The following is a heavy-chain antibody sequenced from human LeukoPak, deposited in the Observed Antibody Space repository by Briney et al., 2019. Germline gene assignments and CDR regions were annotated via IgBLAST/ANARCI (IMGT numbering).Heavy chain of an antibody. Sequence: PGGSLRLSCAASGFTFSTNDMSWVRQAPGKGLQWVSGIAVSDGRTYYADSVKGRFTISRDNSKNTLYLQMNSLKAEDTAVYYCARRSSTPRSYFDYWGQGTLVTVSS. J-gene: IGHJ4*02. CDR2: IAVSDGRT. V-gene: IGHV3-23*01. CDR3: ARRSSTPRSYFDY. D-gene: IGHD6-13*01. CDR1: GFTFSTND.